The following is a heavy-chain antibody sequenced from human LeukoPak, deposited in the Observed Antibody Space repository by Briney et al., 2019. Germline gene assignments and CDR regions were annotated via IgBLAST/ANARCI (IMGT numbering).Heavy chain of an antibody. D-gene: IGHD3-3*01. CDR2: ISAYNGNT. Sequence: GASVKVSCKASGYTFTSYGISWVRQAPGQGLEWTGWISAYNGNTNYAQKLQGRVTMTTDTSTSTAYMELRSLRSDDTAVYYCARVDVLRFLEWSYEVPWGQGTLVTVSS. J-gene: IGHJ5*02. V-gene: IGHV1-18*01. CDR1: GYTFTSYG. CDR3: ARVDVLRFLEWSYEVP.